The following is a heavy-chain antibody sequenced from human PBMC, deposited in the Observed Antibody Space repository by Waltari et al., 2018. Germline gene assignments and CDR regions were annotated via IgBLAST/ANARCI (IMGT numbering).Heavy chain of an antibody. J-gene: IGHJ6*02. D-gene: IGHD5-12*01. V-gene: IGHV3-9*01. CDR2: ISWNSGTI. Sequence: VQLVESGGGLVHPGRSLRLSCAASGFTYANYAMTWVRQAPGKGLECVSCISWNSGTIGYADSVKGRFTISRDNVENSLYLQMNSLRVEDTALYYCVKAFRGLEGYSYGMDVWGQGTSVTVSS. CDR1: GFTYANYA. CDR3: VKAFRGLEGYSYGMDV.